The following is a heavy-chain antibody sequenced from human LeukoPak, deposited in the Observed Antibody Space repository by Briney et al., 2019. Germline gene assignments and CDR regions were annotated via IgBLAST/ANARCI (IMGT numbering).Heavy chain of an antibody. D-gene: IGHD3-3*01. V-gene: IGHV3-23*01. CDR1: SGFA. CDR2: INGRGDDT. Sequence: GGSLRLSCAAFSGFAMSWVRQAPGRGLEWVSAINGRGDDTYYPDSVKGRFTISRDNSNNTLYLQMNSLRAEDTAVYYCAKGHRSSSSFFDSWGQGTTVTVSS. J-gene: IGHJ6*02. CDR3: AKGHRSSSSFFDS.